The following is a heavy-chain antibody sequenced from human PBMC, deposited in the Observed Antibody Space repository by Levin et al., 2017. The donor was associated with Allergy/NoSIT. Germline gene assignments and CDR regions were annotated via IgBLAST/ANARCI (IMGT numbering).Heavy chain of an antibody. CDR1: GFTFSSYG. J-gene: IGHJ4*02. CDR3: AKELEGAVAY. Sequence: GESLKISCAASGFTFSSYGMHWVRQAPGKGLEWVAVISYDGSNKYYADSVKGRFTISRDNSKNTLYLQMNSLRAEDTAVYYCAKELEGAVAYWGQGTLVTVSS. V-gene: IGHV3-30*18. D-gene: IGHD6-19*01. CDR2: ISYDGSNK.